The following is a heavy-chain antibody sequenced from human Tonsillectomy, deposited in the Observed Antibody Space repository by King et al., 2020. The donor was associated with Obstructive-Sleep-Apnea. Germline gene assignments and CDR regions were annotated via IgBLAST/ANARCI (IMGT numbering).Heavy chain of an antibody. CDR1: GFTFSDAW. CDR3: THIVVVPAAIGH. Sequence: VQLVESGGGLVKPGGSLRLSCAASGFTFSDAWMIWVRLAPGKGLEWLGRINSKAGGGSTDYAAPGKGRITISRDDSKKSMYLQMNSLKTEATAVYYCTHIVVVPAAIGHWGQGTLVTVSS. D-gene: IGHD2-2*02. V-gene: IGHV3-15*01. CDR2: INSKAGGGST. J-gene: IGHJ4*02.